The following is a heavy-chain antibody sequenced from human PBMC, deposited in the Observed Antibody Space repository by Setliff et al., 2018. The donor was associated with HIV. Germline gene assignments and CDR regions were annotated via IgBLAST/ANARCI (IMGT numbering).Heavy chain of an antibody. CDR1: GGSISSDDYY. V-gene: IGHV4-30-4*08. J-gene: IGHJ4*02. CDR3: AQMSISASVYFDY. D-gene: IGHD2-21*01. CDR2: ITYSGST. Sequence: SETLSLTCTVSGGSISSDDYYWNWIRQPPGKGLEWIGYITYSGSTYDSPSLKSRVTISVDTSKNQFSLRLKSVTAADTAVYFCAQMSISASVYFDYWGQGTLVTVSS.